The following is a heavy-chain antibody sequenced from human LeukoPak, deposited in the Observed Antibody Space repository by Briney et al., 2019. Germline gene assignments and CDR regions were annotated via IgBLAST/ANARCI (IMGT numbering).Heavy chain of an antibody. V-gene: IGHV4-59*08. D-gene: IGHD6-13*01. J-gene: IGHJ6*02. Sequence: SETLSLTCTVSGGPISSYYWSWLRQPPGKAREGIGYSSYSGSTSYNPSLNSRGNISVDTTKNQFSLKVNSVTAADTAVYFCARQNSWKGSGWYRVVQQYSFGLDVWGQGTTVTVSS. CDR3: ARQNSWKGSGWYRVVQQYSFGLDV. CDR2: SSYSGST. CDR1: GGPISSYY.